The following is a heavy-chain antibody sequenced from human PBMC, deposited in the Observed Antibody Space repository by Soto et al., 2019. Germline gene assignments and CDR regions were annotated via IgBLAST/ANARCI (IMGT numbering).Heavy chain of an antibody. CDR2: ISGSGGST. CDR1: GFTFSSYA. V-gene: IGHV3-23*01. Sequence: GGSLRLSCAASGFTFSSYAMSWVRQAPGKGLEWVSAISGSGGSTYYADSVKGRFTISRDNSKNTLYLQMNSLRAEDTAVYYCAPDLYPDQGGWSGEIHYWGQGTLVTVSS. CDR3: APDLYPDQGGWSGEIHY. J-gene: IGHJ4*02. D-gene: IGHD3-3*01.